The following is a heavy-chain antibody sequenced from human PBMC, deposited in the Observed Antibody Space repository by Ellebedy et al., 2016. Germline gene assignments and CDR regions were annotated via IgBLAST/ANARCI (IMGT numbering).Heavy chain of an antibody. Sequence: SETLSLXXTVSGGSISSYYWSWIRQPPGKGLEWIGYIYYSGSTYYNPSLKSRVTISVDTSKNQFSLKLSSVTAADTAVYYCARFPHSGITMVRGVIKQDPYFDYWGQGTLVTVSS. D-gene: IGHD3-10*01. V-gene: IGHV4-59*08. CDR1: GGSISSYY. J-gene: IGHJ4*02. CDR2: IYYSGST. CDR3: ARFPHSGITMVRGVIKQDPYFDY.